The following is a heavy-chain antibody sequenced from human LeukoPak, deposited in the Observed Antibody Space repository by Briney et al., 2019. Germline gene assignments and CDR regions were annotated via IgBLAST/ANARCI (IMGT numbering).Heavy chain of an antibody. CDR1: GDSVSSNSAT. D-gene: IGHD3-10*01. J-gene: IGHJ5*02. Sequence: SQTLSLTCAISGDSVSSNSATWNWIRQSPSRGLEWLGRTYYRSKWYNDYAVAVKNRITINADTSKNQFSLHLNSVTPEDTAVYYRARKEFGHFQLWFDPWGQGTLVTVSS. CDR2: TYYRSKWYN. CDR3: ARKEFGHFQLWFDP. V-gene: IGHV6-1*01.